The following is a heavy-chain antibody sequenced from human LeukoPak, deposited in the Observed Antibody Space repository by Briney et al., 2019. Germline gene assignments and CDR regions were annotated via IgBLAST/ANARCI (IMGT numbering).Heavy chain of an antibody. CDR2: ISADGSYT. V-gene: IGHV3-74*01. Sequence: GGSLRLSCAASGFTFSSFWMHWVRQAPGKGLVWVTRISADGSYTLYADSVKGRFTISRDNAKNTLYLQMNSLRAEDTAVYFCATANSGPDIWGQGTTVTVSS. J-gene: IGHJ3*02. CDR3: ATANSGPDI. CDR1: GFTFSSFW. D-gene: IGHD1-1*01.